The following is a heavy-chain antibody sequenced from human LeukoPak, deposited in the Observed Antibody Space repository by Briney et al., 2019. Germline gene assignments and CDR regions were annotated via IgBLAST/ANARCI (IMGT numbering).Heavy chain of an antibody. J-gene: IGHJ4*02. V-gene: IGHV3-7*01. CDR2: MKQDGSQK. D-gene: IGHD2-21*01. CDR1: GFTFSMYW. CDR3: ARIARVSPRKAQTDCSFDY. Sequence: GESLRLSCVASGFTFSMYWMTWFRQAPGKGLEWVANMKQDGSQKNYVDSVEGRFTISRDNAKNTMFLQMNSLRGEDTAVYYCARIARVSPRKAQTDCSFDYWGQGTLATVTS.